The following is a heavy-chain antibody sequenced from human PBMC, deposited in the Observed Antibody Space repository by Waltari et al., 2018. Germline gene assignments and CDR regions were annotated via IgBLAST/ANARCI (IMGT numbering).Heavy chain of an antibody. CDR1: GGSIRSSSSD. CDR2: IYYSGST. V-gene: IGHV4-39*01. J-gene: IGHJ4*02. CDR3: ATKRESSASGFDY. Sequence: QLQLQESGPGLVKPSETLSFTCPVSGGSIRSSSSDWGWIRQPPGKGLEWIGSIYYSGSTYYNPSLKSRVTISVDTSKNQFSLKLSSVTAADTAVYYCATKRESSASGFDYWGQGTLVTVSS. D-gene: IGHD6-19*01.